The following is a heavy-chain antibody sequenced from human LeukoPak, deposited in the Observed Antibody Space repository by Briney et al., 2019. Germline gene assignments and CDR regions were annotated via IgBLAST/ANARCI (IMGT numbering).Heavy chain of an antibody. CDR1: GFTFSSYN. CDR2: ISSSSTYI. J-gene: IGHJ4*02. Sequence: GGSLRLSCAASGFTFSSYNMNWVRQAPGKGLEWVSSISSSSTYIYYADSVKGRSTISRDNAKNSLYLQMNSLRAEDTAVYYCARDNSWNGDYGGPYFDYWGQGTLVTVSS. D-gene: IGHD4-17*01. V-gene: IGHV3-21*01. CDR3: ARDNSWNGDYGGPYFDY.